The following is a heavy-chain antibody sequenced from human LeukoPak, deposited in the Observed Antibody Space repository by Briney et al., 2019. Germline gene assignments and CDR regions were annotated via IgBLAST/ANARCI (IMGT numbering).Heavy chain of an antibody. D-gene: IGHD3-3*01. V-gene: IGHV1-69*02. Sequence: ASVKVSCKASGGTFSSYTISWARQAPVQGLEWMGRIIPILGIANYVQKFQGRVTITADKSTSTAYMELSSLRSEDTAVYYCARLPRYYDFWSGYYGGSYMDVWGKGTTVTVSS. CDR1: GGTFSSYT. CDR3: ARLPRYYDFWSGYYGGSYMDV. CDR2: IIPILGIA. J-gene: IGHJ6*03.